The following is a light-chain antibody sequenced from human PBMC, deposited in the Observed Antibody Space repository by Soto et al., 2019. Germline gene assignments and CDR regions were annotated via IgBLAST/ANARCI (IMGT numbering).Light chain of an antibody. J-gene: IGKJ4*01. Sequence: EIVLTQSPATLSLSPGERATLSCRASQSVRNNSAWYQQKPGQAPSLLIYGASIRATGIPARFSGSGYETAGTITISSLQSEDFEVYYCQQYNTWPLTFGGGTKVDIK. CDR3: QQYNTWPLT. V-gene: IGKV3-15*01. CDR2: GAS. CDR1: QSVRNN.